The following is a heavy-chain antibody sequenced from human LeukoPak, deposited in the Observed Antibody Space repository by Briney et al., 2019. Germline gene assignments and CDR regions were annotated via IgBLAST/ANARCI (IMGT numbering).Heavy chain of an antibody. Sequence: GGSLRLSCAASGFSFSSYSMDWVRQVPGKGLEWVSSISSSSNYIYYADSVKGRFTISRDNAENSLYLQMNSLRAEDTAVYYCARDRYYASGSSDAFDIWGRGTTVTVSS. CDR3: ARDRYYASGSSDAFDI. CDR2: ISSSSNYI. D-gene: IGHD3-10*01. V-gene: IGHV3-21*01. CDR1: GFSFSSYS. J-gene: IGHJ3*02.